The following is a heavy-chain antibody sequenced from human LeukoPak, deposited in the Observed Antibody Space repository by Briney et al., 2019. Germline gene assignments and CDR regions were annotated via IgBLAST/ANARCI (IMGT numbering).Heavy chain of an antibody. CDR2: INPNSGGT. Sequence: ASVKVSCKASGYTFIGYYIHWVRQAPGQGLEWMGWINPNSGGTKYAQKFQGRVTMTRDTSISTAYMDLSRLRSDDTAVYYCAREASSSDFDYWGQGTLVTVSS. V-gene: IGHV1-2*02. CDR1: GYTFIGYY. J-gene: IGHJ4*02. D-gene: IGHD6-6*01. CDR3: AREASSSDFDY.